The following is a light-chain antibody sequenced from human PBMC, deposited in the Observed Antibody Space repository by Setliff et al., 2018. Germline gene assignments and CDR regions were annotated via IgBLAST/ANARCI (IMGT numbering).Light chain of an antibody. CDR1: SSDVGAYNY. V-gene: IGLV2-14*03. CDR2: DVS. Sequence: QSALTQPPSASGSPGQSITISCTGTSSDVGAYNYVSWYQRHPGEAPKLLLYDVSNRPSGISNRFSGSKSGSTASLTITGLQAEDEADYFCSSYTSTRTVIFGGGTKVTVL. J-gene: IGLJ2*01. CDR3: SSYTSTRTVI.